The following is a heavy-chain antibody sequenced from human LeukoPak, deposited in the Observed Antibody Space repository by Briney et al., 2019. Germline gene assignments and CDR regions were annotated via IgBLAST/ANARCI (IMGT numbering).Heavy chain of an antibody. D-gene: IGHD3-22*01. CDR2: ISAYYGTT. CDR1: GYTFTTYG. J-gene: IGHJ1*01. CDR3: VREGGSSGYYYFQY. V-gene: IGHV1-18*01. Sequence: ASVKVSCEASGYTFTTYGISWVRQAPGQGLEWMGWISAYYGTTDYAQKLQGRVTMTTDTPTSTAYMELRSLRSDDTAVYFCVREGGSSGYYYFQYWGQGTLVTVSS.